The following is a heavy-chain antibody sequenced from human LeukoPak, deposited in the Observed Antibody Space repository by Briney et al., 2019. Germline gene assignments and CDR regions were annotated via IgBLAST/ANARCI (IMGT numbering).Heavy chain of an antibody. J-gene: IGHJ4*02. D-gene: IGHD3-10*01. CDR3: ARDGIITMVRGVTYYFDY. CDR1: GYIFTAYY. CDR2: INPNSGGT. Sequence: GASVKVSCKASGYIFTAYYMHWVRQAPGQGLEWMGWINPNSGGTVYAQKFQGRFTMSTDMSINTAYMELRRLRSDDTAVYYCARDGIITMVRGVTYYFDYWGQGTLVTVSS. V-gene: IGHV1-2*02.